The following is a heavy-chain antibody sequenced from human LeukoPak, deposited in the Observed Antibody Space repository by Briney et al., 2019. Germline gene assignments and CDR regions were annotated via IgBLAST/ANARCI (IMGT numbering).Heavy chain of an antibody. V-gene: IGHV3-7*01. CDR2: LNRDGSVK. J-gene: IGHJ4*02. CDR3: ARDPGFSSFDY. CDR1: GFIFNNYW. Sequence: GGSLRLSCAASGFIFNNYWKTWVRQTPGKGLEVVANLNRDGSVKNYIDSVRGRFTISRDNADYSLDLQMNSLRAEDTAVYYCARDPGFSSFDYWGQGALVIVSS. D-gene: IGHD6-13*01.